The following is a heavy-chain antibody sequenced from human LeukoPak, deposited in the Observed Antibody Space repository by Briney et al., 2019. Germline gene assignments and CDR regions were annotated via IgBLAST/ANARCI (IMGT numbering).Heavy chain of an antibody. D-gene: IGHD1-26*01. CDR2: ISSSGSTI. J-gene: IGHJ4*02. CDR1: GFTFSSYE. Sequence: PGGSLRLSCAASGFTFSSYEMNWVRQAPGKGLEWVSYISSSGSTIYYADSVKGRFTISRDNAKNSLYLQMSSLRAEDTAVYYCATSRPTFIVTTMPFGYWGQGTLVTVSS. CDR3: ATSRPTFIVTTMPFGY. V-gene: IGHV3-48*03.